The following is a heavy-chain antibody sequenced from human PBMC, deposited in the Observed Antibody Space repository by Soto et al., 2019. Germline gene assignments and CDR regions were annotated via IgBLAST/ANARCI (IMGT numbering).Heavy chain of an antibody. V-gene: IGHV3-74*01. J-gene: IGHJ6*02. D-gene: IGHD2-15*01. Sequence: EVQLVESGGGLVQPEGSLRLSCAASGFTFSSYWMHWVRQAPGKGLVWVSRINSDGSYTSYADSVTGRFTISRDNAKNTLYLQMNGLRAEDTAVYYCARGGYCSGGTCYSSYYGMDVWGQGTTVTASS. CDR2: INSDGSYT. CDR3: ARGGYCSGGTCYSSYYGMDV. CDR1: GFTFSSYW.